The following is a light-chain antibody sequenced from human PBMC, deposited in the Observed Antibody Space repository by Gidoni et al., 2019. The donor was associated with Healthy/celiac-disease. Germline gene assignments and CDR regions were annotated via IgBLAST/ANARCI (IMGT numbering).Light chain of an antibody. V-gene: IGKV3-15*01. Sequence: PATLSVSPGERATLSCRASQSVSSNLAWYQQKPGQAPRLLIYGASTRATGIPARFSGSGSGTEFTLTISSLQSEDFAVYYCQQYNNWPTLFXQXTKLEIK. CDR2: GAS. CDR1: QSVSSN. CDR3: QQYNNWPTL. J-gene: IGKJ2*01.